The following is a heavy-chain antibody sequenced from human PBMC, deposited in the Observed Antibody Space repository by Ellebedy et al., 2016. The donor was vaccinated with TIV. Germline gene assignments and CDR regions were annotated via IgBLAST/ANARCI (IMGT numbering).Heavy chain of an antibody. CDR2: IYYSGST. CDR3: ARHVQMEWLLSPVYGMDV. Sequence: MPGGSLRLSCTVSGGSISSRSYYWGWIRQPPGKGLEWIGSIYYSGSTYYNPSLKSRVTISVDTSKNQFSLKLSSVTAADTAVYYCARHVQMEWLLSPVYGMDVWGQGTTVTVSS. J-gene: IGHJ6*02. D-gene: IGHD3-3*01. CDR1: GGSISSRSYY. V-gene: IGHV4-39*01.